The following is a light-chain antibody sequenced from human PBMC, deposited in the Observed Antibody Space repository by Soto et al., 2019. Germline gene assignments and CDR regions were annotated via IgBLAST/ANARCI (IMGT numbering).Light chain of an antibody. J-gene: IGKJ2*01. CDR3: QQLSNWPPEYT. CDR2: HAS. CDR1: QSVSSY. V-gene: IGKV3-11*01. Sequence: EVVLTQSPATMSFSPGERATLSCRASQSVSSYLAWYQQKPGQDPRLLIYHASNRATGIPARVSGRGSGTDFTVTVSSLEAEDVAVDHCQQLSNWPPEYTFGQGTKLEIK.